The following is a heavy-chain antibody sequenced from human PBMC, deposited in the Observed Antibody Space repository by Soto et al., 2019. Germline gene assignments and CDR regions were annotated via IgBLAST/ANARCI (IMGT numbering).Heavy chain of an antibody. J-gene: IGHJ6*02. CDR1: GYTFTNFG. Sequence: QVHLVQSGAEVKKPGASVNVSCKASGYTFTNFGLNWVRQAPGQGLEWMAWISPYNGKTDYAQKVQGRVIVTTATSTATAYMEMSSLTSDDTAVYYCARQPGVVGTADLYGMDVWGQGTTVPVSS. D-gene: IGHD2-21*02. CDR2: ISPYNGKT. V-gene: IGHV1-18*01. CDR3: ARQPGVVGTADLYGMDV.